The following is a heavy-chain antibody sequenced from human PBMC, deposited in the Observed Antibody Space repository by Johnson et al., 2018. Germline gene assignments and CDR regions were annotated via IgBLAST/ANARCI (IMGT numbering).Heavy chain of an antibody. CDR2: ISHAGSND. V-gene: IGHV3-30*18. J-gene: IGHJ6*03. D-gene: IGHD3-10*01. CDR3: AKAYYYGSNYYYSYMDV. CDR1: GFTFSHYG. Sequence: QVQLQEAGGGVVQPGRSLRLSCAAFGFTFSHYGMHWVRQAPGKGLEWVTLISHAGSNDYYADSVKGRFTISRENSKNPLSLQRNRLRTEDTAVYYFAKAYYYGSNYYYSYMDVWGSGTTVTVSS.